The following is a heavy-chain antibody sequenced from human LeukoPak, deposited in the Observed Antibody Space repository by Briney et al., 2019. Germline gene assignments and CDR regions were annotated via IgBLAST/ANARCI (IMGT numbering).Heavy chain of an antibody. D-gene: IGHD6-6*01. CDR3: ATMVGYSSSCLNY. J-gene: IGHJ4*02. CDR2: ISTNTGNP. CDR1: GYTFTDYV. V-gene: IGHV7-4-1*02. Sequence: ASVKVSCKASGYTFTDYVMNWVRQAPGQGLEYMGWISTNTGNPTYAQGFTGRFVFSLDTSVSTAYLQISSLKAEDTAVYYCATMVGYSSSCLNYWGQGSLVTVSS.